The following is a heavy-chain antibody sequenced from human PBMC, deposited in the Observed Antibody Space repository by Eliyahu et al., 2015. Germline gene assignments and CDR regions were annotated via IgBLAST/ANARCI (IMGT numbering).Heavy chain of an antibody. CDR2: IYXSGST. CDR1: GGSIXSSSYY. Sequence: QLQLQESGPGLVKPSETLYLTXTVSGGSIXSSSYYWGWIRQPPGKGLEWXGSIYXSGSTYXXPSLKSRVTISVDTSKNQFSLKLSSVTAADTAVYYCAALYYYGSGRYYTGFHYWGQGTLVTVSS. J-gene: IGHJ4*02. CDR3: AALYYYGSGRYYTGFHY. V-gene: IGHV4-39*01. D-gene: IGHD3-10*01.